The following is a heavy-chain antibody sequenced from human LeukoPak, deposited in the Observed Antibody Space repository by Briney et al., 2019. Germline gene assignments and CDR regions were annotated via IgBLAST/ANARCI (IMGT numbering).Heavy chain of an antibody. CDR3: AKDLDYYGSGSDPVFDY. CDR2: ISGSGGST. D-gene: IGHD3-10*01. V-gene: IGHV3-23*01. Sequence: PGGSLRLSCAASGFTFSSYAMSWVRQAPGKGLEWVSAISGSGGSTYYADSVKGRFTTSRDNSKNTLYLQMNSLRAEDTAVYYCAKDLDYYGSGSDPVFDYWGQGTLVTVSS. CDR1: GFTFSSYA. J-gene: IGHJ4*02.